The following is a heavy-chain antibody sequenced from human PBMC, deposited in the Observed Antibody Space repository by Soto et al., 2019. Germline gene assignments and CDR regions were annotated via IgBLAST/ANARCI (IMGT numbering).Heavy chain of an antibody. Sequence: SGPSLVDSPQTLTLTCTFSGYSLITSGVTVGWFRHAPRKAPEWLAFIFWDDDKRYSPSLENRLTITKDTSKNQVVLTMTNMDPVDTATYYCARIFDFWSGYYFSYWGRGTLVTVSS. J-gene: IGHJ4*02. V-gene: IGHV2-5*02. CDR3: ARIFDFWSGYYFSY. D-gene: IGHD3-3*01. CDR1: GYSLITSGVT. CDR2: IFWDDDK.